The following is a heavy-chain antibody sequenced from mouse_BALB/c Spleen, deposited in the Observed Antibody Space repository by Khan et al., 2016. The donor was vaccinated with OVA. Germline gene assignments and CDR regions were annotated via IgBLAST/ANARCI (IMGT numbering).Heavy chain of an antibody. Sequence: QVQLQQPGAELMRPGASVKLSCKTSGYFFTSYWIHWVKQRSGQGLEWIARIYPGTDNTYYNEKFKDKATLTADKSSTTAYMQLSYLKSEDSAVYFCAREEPLYYINYWGQGTTLTVSS. CDR2: IYPGTDNT. CDR1: GYFFTSYW. J-gene: IGHJ2*01. V-gene: IGHV1S132*01. D-gene: IGHD6-1*01. CDR3: AREEPLYYINY.